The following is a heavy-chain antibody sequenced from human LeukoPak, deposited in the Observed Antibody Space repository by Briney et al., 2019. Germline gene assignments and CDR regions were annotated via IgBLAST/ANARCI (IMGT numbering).Heavy chain of an antibody. V-gene: IGHV4-59*01. D-gene: IGHD3-9*01. J-gene: IGHJ6*02. CDR1: GGSISISY. CDR3: TRDHWLLSSNTWYYYGMDV. Sequence: SETLSLTCTVSGGSISISYGSWVRHPPGKGLEWIGYIDYSGRTMYNPSLKSRVTTSLDTSKDQVSLQLSSVTAADTAVYYCTRDHWLLSSNTWYYYGMDVWGQGTTVTVSS. CDR2: IDYSGRT.